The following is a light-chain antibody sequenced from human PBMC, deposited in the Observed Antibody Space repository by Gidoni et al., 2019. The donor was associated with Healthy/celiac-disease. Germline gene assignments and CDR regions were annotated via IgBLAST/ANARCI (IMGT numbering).Light chain of an antibody. CDR2: RNN. Sequence: QSVLTQPPSASGPPGQRYTISCSGSSSNLGSNYVYWSQQLPGTAPKLLIYRNNQRPEGVPDRVSGAKSGTSASLAIRGLRSEDEADYYGAAWDDSLSGPKWVFGGGTKLT. CDR3: AAWDDSLSGPKWV. J-gene: IGLJ3*02. CDR1: SSNLGSNY. V-gene: IGLV1-47*01.